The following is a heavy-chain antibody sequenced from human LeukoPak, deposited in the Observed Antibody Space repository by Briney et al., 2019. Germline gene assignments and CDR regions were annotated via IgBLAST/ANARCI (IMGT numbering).Heavy chain of an antibody. CDR2: IYYSGST. D-gene: IGHD2-2*01. V-gene: IGHV4-39*07. CDR1: GGSISSSSYY. CDR3: ARDRYDQLLSFDY. Sequence: SETLSLTCTVSGGSISSSSYYWGWIRQPPGKGLEWIGSIYYSGSTYYNPSLKSRVTISVDTSKNQFSLKLSSVTAADTAVYYCARDRYDQLLSFDYWGQGTLITVSS. J-gene: IGHJ4*02.